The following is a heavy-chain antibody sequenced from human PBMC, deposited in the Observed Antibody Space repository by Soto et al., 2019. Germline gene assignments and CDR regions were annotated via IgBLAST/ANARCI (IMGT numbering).Heavy chain of an antibody. CDR1: GYSFATYW. D-gene: IGHD3-10*01. CDR2: IHPADSDT. V-gene: IGHV5-51*01. Sequence: PGESLKISCKGSGYSFATYWIAWVRQMPGKGLEWMGIIHPADSDTRYSPSFQGQVTISADKSISTAYLQWSSLKASDTAMYYCARPLYGSGSYSDYWGQGTLVTVS. J-gene: IGHJ4*02. CDR3: ARPLYGSGSYSDY.